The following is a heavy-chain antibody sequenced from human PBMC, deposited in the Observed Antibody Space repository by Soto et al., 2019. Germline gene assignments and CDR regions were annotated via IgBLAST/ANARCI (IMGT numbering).Heavy chain of an antibody. Sequence: QVQLVQSGAEVKKPGASVKVSCKASGYTFTGYYMHWVRQAPGKGLEWMGWINPNSGGTNYAQKFQGRINMNRDTNISTAYMELSRLRSDDTAVYYCARIARYYYDSSGQVDYWGQGTLVTVSS. D-gene: IGHD3-22*01. J-gene: IGHJ4*02. V-gene: IGHV1-2*02. CDR3: ARIARYYYDSSGQVDY. CDR1: GYTFTGYY. CDR2: INPNSGGT.